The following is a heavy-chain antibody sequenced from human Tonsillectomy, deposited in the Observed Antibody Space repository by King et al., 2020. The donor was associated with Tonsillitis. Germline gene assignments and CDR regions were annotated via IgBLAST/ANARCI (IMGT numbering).Heavy chain of an antibody. CDR1: GGSFSGYY. V-gene: IGHV4-34*01. J-gene: IGHJ6*03. CDR2: INHSGST. D-gene: IGHD3-3*01. CDR3: ARGRYYDFWSGYRDYYYYYMDV. Sequence: VQLQQWGAGMLKPSETLSLTCAVYGGSFSGYYWSWIRQPPGKGLEWIGEINHSGSTNYNPSLKSRVTISVDTSKNQFSLKLSSVTAADTAVYYCARGRYYDFWSGYRDYYYYYMDVWGKGTPVTVSS.